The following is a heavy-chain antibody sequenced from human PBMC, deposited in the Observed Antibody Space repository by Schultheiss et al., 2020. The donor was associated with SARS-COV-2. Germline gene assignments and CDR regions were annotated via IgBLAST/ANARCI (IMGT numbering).Heavy chain of an antibody. CDR3: AIPGGYCSSTSCYKSADAFDI. Sequence: SQTLSLTCTVSGGSISSYYWGWIRQPPGKGLEWIGSIYYSGSTYYNPSLKSRVTISVDTSKNQFSLKLSSVTAADTAVYYCAIPGGYCSSTSCYKSADAFDIWGQGTMVTVSS. J-gene: IGHJ3*02. CDR2: IYYSGST. CDR1: GGSISSYY. V-gene: IGHV4-39*01. D-gene: IGHD2-2*02.